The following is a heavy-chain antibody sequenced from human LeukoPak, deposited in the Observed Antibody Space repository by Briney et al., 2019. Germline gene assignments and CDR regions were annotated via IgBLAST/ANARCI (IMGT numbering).Heavy chain of an antibody. J-gene: IGHJ4*02. V-gene: IGHV3-30*02. CDR1: GFTFSNYG. CDR2: IRYDGNNK. Sequence: GGSLRLSCAASGFTFSNYGMHWVRQAPGKGLEWVAFIRYDGNNKYYADSVKGRFTISRDNSKNTLYLQMNSLRADDTAVYYCAKDRGWELLYPDYWGQGTLVTVSS. D-gene: IGHD1-26*01. CDR3: AKDRGWELLYPDY.